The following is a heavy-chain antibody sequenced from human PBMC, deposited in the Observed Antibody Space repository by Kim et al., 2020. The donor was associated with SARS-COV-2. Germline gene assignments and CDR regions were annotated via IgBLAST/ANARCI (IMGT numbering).Heavy chain of an antibody. V-gene: IGHV4-59*13. CDR1: GGSISSYY. CDR3: ARRTEHDYGGNSVYWYFDL. Sequence: SETLSLTCTVSGGSISSYYWSWIRQPPGKGLEWIGYIYYSGSTNYNPSLKSRVTISVDTSKNQFSLKLSSVTAADTAVYYCARRTEHDYGGNSVYWYFDLWGRGTLVTVSS. J-gene: IGHJ2*01. CDR2: IYYSGST. D-gene: IGHD4-17*01.